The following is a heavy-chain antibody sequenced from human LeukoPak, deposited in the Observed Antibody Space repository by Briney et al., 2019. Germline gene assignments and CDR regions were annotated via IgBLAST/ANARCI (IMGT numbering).Heavy chain of an antibody. D-gene: IGHD6-6*01. CDR3: ARDLVSYSSSSHYFDY. CDR2: IRYDGSNK. J-gene: IGHJ4*02. Sequence: GGSLRLSCAASGFTFSSYGMHWVRQAPGKGLEWVAFIRYDGSNKYYADSVKGRFTISRDNSKNTLYLQMNSQRAEDTAVYYCARDLVSYSSSSHYFDYWGQGTLVTVSS. CDR1: GFTFSSYG. V-gene: IGHV3-30*02.